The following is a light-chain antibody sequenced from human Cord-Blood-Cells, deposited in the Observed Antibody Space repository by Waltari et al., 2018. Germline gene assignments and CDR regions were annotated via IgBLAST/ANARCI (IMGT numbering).Light chain of an antibody. CDR1: QSAVYSSNNKNY. V-gene: IGKV4-1*01. J-gene: IGKJ2*01. CDR2: WAS. CDR3: QQYCSTPYT. Sequence: DIVITQSTDSLAVSLGERATINCKSSQSAVYSSNNKNYLAWHQKKPGQPPKLLIYWASTQESGVPDRCSGSGSTTNFTLTISSLQAEYVAVYYCQQYCSTPYTCDQRKKLEIK.